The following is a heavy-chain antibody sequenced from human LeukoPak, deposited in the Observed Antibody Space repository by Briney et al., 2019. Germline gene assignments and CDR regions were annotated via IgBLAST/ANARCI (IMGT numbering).Heavy chain of an antibody. CDR2: ISSSGSTL. D-gene: IGHD3-16*02. CDR3: ARDGPNLSDY. CDR1: GFTFRSSV. J-gene: IGHJ4*02. V-gene: IGHV3-48*03. Sequence: GGSLRLSCAASGFTFRSSVMHWVCQAPGKGLEWVSYISSSGSTLLYADSVKGRFSISRDNAKNSLYLQMNSLRTEDTAVYDCARDGPNLSDYWGQGTLVTVSS.